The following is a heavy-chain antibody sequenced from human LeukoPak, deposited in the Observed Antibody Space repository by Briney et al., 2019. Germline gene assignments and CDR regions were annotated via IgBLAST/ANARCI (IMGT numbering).Heavy chain of an antibody. CDR1: GESFSGYY. V-gene: IGHV4-34*01. J-gene: IGHJ5*02. CDR3: ARGSRLVRGVHNWFDP. Sequence: PAESLSLTCAVYGESFSGYYWSWIRQPPGKGLEWVGEIKHSGSTKYNPSLKSRVTISVDTSKNQFSLKLSSVTAADTAVYYCARGSRLVRGVHNWFDPWGQGTLVTVSS. CDR2: IKHSGST. D-gene: IGHD3-10*01.